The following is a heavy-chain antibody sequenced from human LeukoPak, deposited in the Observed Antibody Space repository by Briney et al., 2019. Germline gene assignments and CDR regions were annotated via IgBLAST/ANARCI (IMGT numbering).Heavy chain of an antibody. V-gene: IGHV4-39*07. CDR2: IYFSGST. J-gene: IGHJ5*02. Sequence: SETLSLTCTVSGGSISSSSYYWGWIRQPPGKDLEWIGSIYFSGSTNYNPSLKSRVTISVDTSKNQFSLKLSSVTAADTAVYYCASFTYYDVLSGYYDLSTWGQGTLVTVSS. CDR1: GGSISSSSYY. CDR3: ASFTYYDVLSGYYDLST. D-gene: IGHD3-3*01.